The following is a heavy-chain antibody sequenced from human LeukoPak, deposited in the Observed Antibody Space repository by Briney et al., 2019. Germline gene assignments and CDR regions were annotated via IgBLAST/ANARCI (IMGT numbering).Heavy chain of an antibody. CDR1: GFTFSSHG. J-gene: IGHJ4*02. Sequence: GGSLRLSCAASGFTFSSHGMNWVRQAPGKGLEWVSGISGSGGRTYYADSVKGRFTISRDNAKNTLYLQMNSLRAEDTAVYYCARAVGLTWGQGTLVTVSS. CDR2: ISGSGGRT. D-gene: IGHD1-20*01. V-gene: IGHV3-23*01. CDR3: ARAVGLT.